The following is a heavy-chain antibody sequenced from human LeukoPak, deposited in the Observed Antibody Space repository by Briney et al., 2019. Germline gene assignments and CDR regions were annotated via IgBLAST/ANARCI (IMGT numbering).Heavy chain of an antibody. V-gene: IGHV3-66*02. CDR3: ARAGGGFGELLLKRRYLDY. Sequence: GGSLRLSCAASGCTVSSNFMTWVRQAPGKGLDWVSLIYSGGSTYYADSVKGRVTISRDNSKNTLYLQMNSLRAEDTAVYYCARAGGGFGELLLKRRYLDYWGQGALVTVSS. D-gene: IGHD3-10*01. CDR2: IYSGGST. J-gene: IGHJ4*02. CDR1: GCTVSSNF.